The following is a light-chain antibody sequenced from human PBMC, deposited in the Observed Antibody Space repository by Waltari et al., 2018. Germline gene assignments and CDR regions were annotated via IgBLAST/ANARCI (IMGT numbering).Light chain of an antibody. CDR2: EAS. J-gene: IGKJ2*01. Sequence: EIVMTQSPATLSVSPGERATLSCRASQSVCSNLAWYQQKPGQPLRLLLFEASRRATGTPARFSGSGSGTEFTLTISSLQSEDFAVYYCQQYNNWPPYTFGQGTKLDIK. CDR1: QSVCSN. V-gene: IGKV3-15*01. CDR3: QQYNNWPPYT.